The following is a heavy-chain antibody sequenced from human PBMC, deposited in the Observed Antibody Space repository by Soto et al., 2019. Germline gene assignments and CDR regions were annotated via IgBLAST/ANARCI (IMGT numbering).Heavy chain of an antibody. V-gene: IGHV2-5*02. D-gene: IGHD3-10*01. CDR2: IYWDDDK. CDR3: AHSPALWFGELIAYYFDY. J-gene: IGHJ4*02. CDR1: GFSLSTSGVG. Sequence: QITLKESGPTLVKPTQTLTLTCTFSGFSLSTSGVGVGWIRQPPGKALEWLALIYWDDDKRYSPSLKSRLPITQDTPKNHVVLTMTNMDPVDTATYYCAHSPALWFGELIAYYFDYWGQGTLVTVSS.